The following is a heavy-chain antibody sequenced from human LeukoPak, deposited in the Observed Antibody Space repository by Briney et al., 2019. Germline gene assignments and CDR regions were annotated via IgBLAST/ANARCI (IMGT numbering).Heavy chain of an antibody. CDR1: GGSISSYY. J-gene: IGHJ4*02. V-gene: IGHV4-59*01. CDR2: IYYSGST. CDR3: ARAGYCSGGSCYYFDY. D-gene: IGHD2-15*01. Sequence: SETLSLTCTVSGGSISSYYWSWIRQPPGKGLEWIGYIYYSGSTNYNPSLKSRVTISVDTSKNQFSLKLSSVTAADTAVYYCARAGYCSGGSCYYFDYWGQGTLVTVSS.